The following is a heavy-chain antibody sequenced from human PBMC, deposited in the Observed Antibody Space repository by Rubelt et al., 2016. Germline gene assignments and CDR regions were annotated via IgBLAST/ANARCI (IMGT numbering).Heavy chain of an antibody. V-gene: IGHV4-39*01. CDR2: IYYSGST. Sequence: QLQLQESGPGLVKPSETLSLTCTVSGGSISSSSYYWGWIRQPPGKGLEWIGSIYYSGSTYYNPSLKSRVTISVDTSKNQFSLKLSSVTAADTAVYYCARLGGSYGHPFDYWGQGTLVTVSS. CDR1: GGSISSSSYY. J-gene: IGHJ4*02. D-gene: IGHD1-26*01. CDR3: ARLGGSYGHPFDY.